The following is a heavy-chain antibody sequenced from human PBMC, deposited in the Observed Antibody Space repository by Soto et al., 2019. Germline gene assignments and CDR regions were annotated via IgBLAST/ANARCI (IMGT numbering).Heavy chain of an antibody. CDR2: IKADGTEK. V-gene: IGHV3-7*03. J-gene: IGHJ6*02. CDR1: GFTLSRYW. Sequence: GVSLRLSWVGSGFTLSRYWMGWVRQTPGKGLEWVATIKADGTEKYYVDSVKGRFTFSRDNAKTSVYLEMNSLRAEDTAVYYCVTAVRGYNANGDLWGQGTTVTVSS. D-gene: IGHD5-12*01. CDR3: VTAVRGYNANGDL.